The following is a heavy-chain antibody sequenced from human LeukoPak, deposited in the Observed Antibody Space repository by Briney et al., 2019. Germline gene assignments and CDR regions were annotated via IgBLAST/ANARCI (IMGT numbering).Heavy chain of an antibody. CDR1: GGSFSGYY. V-gene: IGHV4-34*01. CDR3: ARQRRGSLYYYYYYMDV. Sequence: PSETLSLTCAVYGGSFSGYYWSWIRQPPGKGLEWIGEINHSGSTNYNPSLKSRVTISVDTSKNQFSLKLSSVTAADTAVYYCARQRRGSLYYYYYYMDVWGKGTTVTISS. CDR2: INHSGST. J-gene: IGHJ6*03. D-gene: IGHD1-1*01.